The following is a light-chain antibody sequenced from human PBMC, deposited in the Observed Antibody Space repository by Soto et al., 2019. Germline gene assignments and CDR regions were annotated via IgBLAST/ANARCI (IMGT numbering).Light chain of an antibody. V-gene: IGKV3-20*01. CDR1: QSVSSY. Sequence: EIALTQSPDTLSLSPGERATLSCRASQSVSSYLAWYQQKPGQAPRLLIYGASSRATGIPDRFSGSGSGTDFTLAISRLEPDDFATYYCQHYNSYSEAFGQGTKVELK. J-gene: IGKJ1*01. CDR3: QHYNSYSEA. CDR2: GAS.